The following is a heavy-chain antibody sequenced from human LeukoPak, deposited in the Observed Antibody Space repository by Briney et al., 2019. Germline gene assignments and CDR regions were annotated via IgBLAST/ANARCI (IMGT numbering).Heavy chain of an antibody. CDR1: GGSISSSSYY. J-gene: IGHJ3*02. CDR3: ARGYCSSTSCYERLPFDAFDI. CDR2: IYYSGST. D-gene: IGHD2-2*01. V-gene: IGHV4-39*01. Sequence: SETLSLTCTVSGGSISSSSYYWGWIRQPPGKGLEWVGSIYYSGSTYYNPSLKSRVTISVDTSKNQFSLKLSSVTAADTAVYYCARGYCSSTSCYERLPFDAFDIWGQGTMVTVSS.